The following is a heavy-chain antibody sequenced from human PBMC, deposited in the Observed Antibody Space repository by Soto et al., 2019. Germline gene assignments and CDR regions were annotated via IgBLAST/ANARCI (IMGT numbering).Heavy chain of an antibody. V-gene: IGHV3-66*01. CDR2: IYSGGST. J-gene: IGHJ1*01. CDR1: GFTVSSNY. D-gene: IGHD2-2*01. Sequence: PGGSLRLSCAASGFTVSSNYMSWVRQAPGKGLEWVSVIYSGGSTYYADSVKGRFTISRDNSKNTLYLQMNSLRAEDTAVYYCARDHIVVVPAAREHWGQGTLVTVSS. CDR3: ARDHIVVVPAAREH.